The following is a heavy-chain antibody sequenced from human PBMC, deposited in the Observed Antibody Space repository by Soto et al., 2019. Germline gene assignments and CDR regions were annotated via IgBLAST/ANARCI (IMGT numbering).Heavy chain of an antibody. CDR3: ARGLRLGELSLDY. CDR1: GGTFSSYA. J-gene: IGHJ4*02. V-gene: IGHV1-69*13. CDR2: IIPIFGTA. Sequence: GASVKVSCKASGGTFSSYAISWVRQAPGQGLEWMGGIIPIFGTANYAQKFQGRVTITADESTSTAYMELSSLRSEDTAVYYCARGLRLGELSLDYWGQGTLVTVSS. D-gene: IGHD3-16*02.